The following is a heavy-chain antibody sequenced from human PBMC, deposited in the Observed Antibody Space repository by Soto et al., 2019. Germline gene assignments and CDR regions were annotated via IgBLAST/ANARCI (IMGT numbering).Heavy chain of an antibody. CDR1: GFTFNSCV. J-gene: IGHJ4*02. V-gene: IGHV3-23*01. Sequence: EVQLLESGGGLVQPGGSLRLSCAASGFTFNSCVMSWVRQAPGKGLEWVSTISIGGDNTYYPDSVKGRFTVYRDNPKNTLYLQMNSLKAEDTALYDCVKRNGPGGGSFDYWGQGALVTVSS. D-gene: IGHD2-8*02. CDR2: ISIGGDNT. CDR3: VKRNGPGGGSFDY.